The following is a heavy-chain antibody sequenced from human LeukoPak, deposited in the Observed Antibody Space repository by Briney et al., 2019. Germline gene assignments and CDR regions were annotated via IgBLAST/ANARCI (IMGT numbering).Heavy chain of an antibody. J-gene: IGHJ6*03. CDR3: AREGSGWYRSYFYYYMDV. CDR1: GGSISSYY. Sequence: SETLSLTRTVSGGSISSYYWSWIRQPAGKGLEWIGRIYTSGSTNYNPSLKSRVTMSVDTSKNQFSLKLSSVTAADTAVYYCAREGSGWYRSYFYYYMDVWGKGTTVTVSS. CDR2: IYTSGST. V-gene: IGHV4-4*07. D-gene: IGHD6-19*01.